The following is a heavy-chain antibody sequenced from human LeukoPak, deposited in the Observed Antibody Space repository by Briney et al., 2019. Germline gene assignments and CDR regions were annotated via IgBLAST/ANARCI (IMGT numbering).Heavy chain of an antibody. Sequence: SETLSLACTVSGGSISSSSYYWGWIRQPPGKGLEWIGSIYYSGSTYYNPSLKSRVTISVDTSKNQFSLKLSSVTAADTAVYYCAGRGIAAPPPYWYFDLWGRGTLVTVSS. D-gene: IGHD6-6*01. J-gene: IGHJ2*01. CDR1: GGSISSSSYY. CDR2: IYYSGST. CDR3: AGRGIAAPPPYWYFDL. V-gene: IGHV4-39*01.